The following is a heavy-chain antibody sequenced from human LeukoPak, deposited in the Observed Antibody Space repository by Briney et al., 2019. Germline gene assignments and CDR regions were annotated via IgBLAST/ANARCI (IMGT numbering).Heavy chain of an antibody. CDR2: MSYSGST. Sequence: SETLSLTCTVSGGSISSSSYYWGWIRQPPGMGLEWIGSMSYSGSTYYNPSLNSRVTMSVDTSRNQFSLKLSSVTAADTAVYYCARGRVSRLLGWFDPWGQGTLVTVSS. CDR3: ARGRVSRLLGWFDP. J-gene: IGHJ5*02. CDR1: GGSISSSSYY. D-gene: IGHD2/OR15-2a*01. V-gene: IGHV4-39*07.